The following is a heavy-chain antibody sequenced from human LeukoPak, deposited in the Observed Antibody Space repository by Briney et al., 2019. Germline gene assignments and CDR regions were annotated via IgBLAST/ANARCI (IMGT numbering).Heavy chain of an antibody. CDR1: GFTFSSYA. J-gene: IGHJ4*02. Sequence: PGRSLRLSCAASGFTFSSYAMHWVRQAPGKGLEWVAVISYDGSNKYYADSVKDRFTISRDNSKNTLYLQMNSLRAEDTAVYYCASLEGGYQYYFDYWGQGTLVTVSS. D-gene: IGHD3-22*01. CDR3: ASLEGGYQYYFDY. CDR2: ISYDGSNK. V-gene: IGHV3-30*04.